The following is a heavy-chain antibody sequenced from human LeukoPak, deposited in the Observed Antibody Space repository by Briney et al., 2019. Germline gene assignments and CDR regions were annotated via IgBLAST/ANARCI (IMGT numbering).Heavy chain of an antibody. Sequence: SVKVSCKASGGTFSSYAITWVRQAPGQGLEWMGRIIPTLEIANYAQKFQGRVTITADKSTSTAYMELSSLRPEDTAVYYCARGSASPAALAFDIWGQGTMVTVSS. D-gene: IGHD2-15*01. J-gene: IGHJ3*02. CDR1: GGTFSSYA. CDR2: IIPTLEIA. V-gene: IGHV1-69*04. CDR3: ARGSASPAALAFDI.